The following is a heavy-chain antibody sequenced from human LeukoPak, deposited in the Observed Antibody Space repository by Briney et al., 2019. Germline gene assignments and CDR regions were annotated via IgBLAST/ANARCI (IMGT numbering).Heavy chain of an antibody. J-gene: IGHJ4*02. CDR3: TRGSYDVLTGRSTLGEY. CDR2: ISYSGST. V-gene: IGHV4-39*02. CDR1: GGSITGSSYY. D-gene: IGHD3-9*01. Sequence: SETLSLTCTISGGSITGSSYYWGWVRQSPGKGLEWIGNISYSGSTYYNSSLKSRVTISIDKSKNHFSLRLTSVTASDTAVYFCTRGSYDVLTGRSTLGEYWGQGTLVAVSS.